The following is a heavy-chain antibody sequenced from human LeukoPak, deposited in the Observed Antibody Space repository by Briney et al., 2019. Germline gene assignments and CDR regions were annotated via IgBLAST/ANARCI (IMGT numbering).Heavy chain of an antibody. CDR1: GGSINNHY. CDR3: AKPPIYYLDNSGYST. CDR2: SYSSGST. V-gene: IGHV4-4*07. J-gene: IGHJ5*02. Sequence: SETLSLTCTVWGGSINNHYGRWMRQPAGKGLEWMGLSYSSGSTSYNPALKRRGTISVDTSKKQCSLRLSSVTAADPAVYYCAKPPIYYLDNSGYSTWGQGPLVPVSS. D-gene: IGHD3-22*01.